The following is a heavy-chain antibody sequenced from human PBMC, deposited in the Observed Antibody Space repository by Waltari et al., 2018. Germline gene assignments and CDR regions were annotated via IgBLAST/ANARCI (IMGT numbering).Heavy chain of an antibody. Sequence: QVQLQQWGAGLLKPSETLSPTCAVYGGSFSGYYWRWIRQSPGKGLEWIGEINHSGSTNYNPSLKSRVTISVDTSKNQFSLKVSSVTAADTAVYYCARQFSSGWYSEYWGQGTLVTVSS. CDR1: GGSFSGYY. D-gene: IGHD6-19*01. CDR2: INHSGST. CDR3: ARQFSSGWYSEY. V-gene: IGHV4-34*01. J-gene: IGHJ4*02.